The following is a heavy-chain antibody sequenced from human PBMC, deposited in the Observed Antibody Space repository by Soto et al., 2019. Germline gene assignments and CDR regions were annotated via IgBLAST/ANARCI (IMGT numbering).Heavy chain of an antibody. CDR1: GGTFSSYA. CDR2: IIPIFGTA. V-gene: IGHV1-69*13. J-gene: IGHJ4*02. D-gene: IGHD3-3*01. CDR3: ARGPYAFWSGYLHLGNFDY. Sequence: SVKVSCKASGGTFSSYAISWVRQAPGQGLEWMGGIIPIFGTANYAQKFQGRVTITADESTSTAYMELSSLRSEDTAVYYCARGPYAFWSGYLHLGNFDYWGQGTLVTVSS.